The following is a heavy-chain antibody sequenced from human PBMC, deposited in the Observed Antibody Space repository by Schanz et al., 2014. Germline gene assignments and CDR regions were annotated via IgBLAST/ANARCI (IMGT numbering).Heavy chain of an antibody. Sequence: VQLVESGGGLVQPGGSLRLSCAASGFTFSSYGMHWVRQAPGKGLEWVTFIRFDGSNKYYADSVKGRFTISRDNSKNTLFLQMNSLRAEDTAVYYCARKTDSSGTGDYWGQGTLVTVSS. CDR3: ARKTDSSGTGDY. J-gene: IGHJ4*02. CDR2: IRFDGSNK. V-gene: IGHV3-30*02. D-gene: IGHD6-19*01. CDR1: GFTFSSYG.